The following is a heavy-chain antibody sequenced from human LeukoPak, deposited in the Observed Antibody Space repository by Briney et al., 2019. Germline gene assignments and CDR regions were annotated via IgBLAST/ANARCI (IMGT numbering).Heavy chain of an antibody. CDR2: ITSNGDKT. CDR1: GFTFSSYA. V-gene: IGHV3-64*01. Sequence: GGSLRLSCAASGFTFSSYAMHWVRQAPGKGLEYVSAITSNGDKTYYGNSVKGRFTIPRDNSKNTLYLQMGSLRIEDMAVYYCARGGATTLFDYWGQGTLVTVSS. CDR3: ARGGATTLFDY. J-gene: IGHJ4*02. D-gene: IGHD1-26*01.